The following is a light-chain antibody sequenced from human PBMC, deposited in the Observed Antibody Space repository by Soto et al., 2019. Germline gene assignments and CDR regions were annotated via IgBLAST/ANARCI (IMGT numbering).Light chain of an antibody. CDR1: QSVSSNF. CDR2: GAS. J-gene: IGKJ2*01. Sequence: EIVLTQSPGNLSLSPGERATLSCRASQSVSSNFLAWYQQKPGQPPRHLMYGASSRATSIPDRFSGSGSGTDFTLTISRLEPEGLAVYYCQHYGPPRYTFGQGTKLEIK. V-gene: IGKV3-20*01. CDR3: QHYGPPRYT.